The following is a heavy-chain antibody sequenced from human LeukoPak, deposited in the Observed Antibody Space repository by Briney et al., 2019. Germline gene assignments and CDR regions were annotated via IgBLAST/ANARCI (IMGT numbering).Heavy chain of an antibody. J-gene: IGHJ4*02. Sequence: GGSLRLSCAASGFTFSDYYMSWVRQAPGKGLEWLSYISTSGSTIYYADSVKGRFTISRDNAKNSLFLQMNSLKTEDTAVYYCTTDRIAAASYDYWGQGTLVTVSS. CDR1: GFTFSDYY. V-gene: IGHV3-11*01. CDR3: TTDRIAAASYDY. D-gene: IGHD6-13*01. CDR2: ISTSGSTI.